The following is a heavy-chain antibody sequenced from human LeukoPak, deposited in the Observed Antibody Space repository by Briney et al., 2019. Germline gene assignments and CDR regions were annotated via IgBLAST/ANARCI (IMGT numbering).Heavy chain of an antibody. D-gene: IGHD4-17*01. Sequence: GGSLRLSCAASGFTFSSYSMSWVRQAPGKGLEWVANIKQDGSEKYYVDSVKGRFTISRDNAKNSLYLQMNSLRAEDTAVYYCARSPWYGDYGDYWGQGTLVTVSS. CDR3: ARSPWYGDYGDY. J-gene: IGHJ4*02. V-gene: IGHV3-7*01. CDR1: GFTFSSYS. CDR2: IKQDGSEK.